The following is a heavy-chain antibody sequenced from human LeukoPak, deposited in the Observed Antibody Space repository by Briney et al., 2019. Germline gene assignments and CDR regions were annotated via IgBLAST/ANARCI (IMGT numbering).Heavy chain of an antibody. J-gene: IGHJ5*02. CDR3: AREAVVVPAAMRGPWFDP. D-gene: IGHD2-2*01. V-gene: IGHV4-34*01. CDR2: INHSGST. Sequence: PSETLSLTCAVYGGSFSGYYWNWIRQPPGNGLEWIGEINHSGSTNYNPSLKSRVTISVDTSKNQFSLKLSSVTAADTAVYYCAREAVVVPAAMRGPWFDPWGQGTLVTVSS. CDR1: GGSFSGYY.